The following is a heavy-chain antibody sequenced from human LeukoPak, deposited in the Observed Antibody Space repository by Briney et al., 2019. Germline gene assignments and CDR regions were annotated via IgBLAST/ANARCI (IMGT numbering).Heavy chain of an antibody. D-gene: IGHD6-19*01. Sequence: PGGSLRLSCAAAGFPFSSYGIHWVRQAPGKGLEWVAFIRYDGSDTYYADSVKGRFTISRDNSKNTLYLQLNSLRADDTAVYYCARTFYSSGTGVPIYNWGQGTLVTVSS. CDR3: ARTFYSSGTGVPIYN. V-gene: IGHV3-30*02. CDR2: IRYDGSDT. J-gene: IGHJ4*02. CDR1: GFPFSSYG.